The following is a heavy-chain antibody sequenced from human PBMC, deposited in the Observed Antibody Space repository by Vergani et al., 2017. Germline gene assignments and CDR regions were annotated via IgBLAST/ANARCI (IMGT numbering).Heavy chain of an antibody. CDR3: ARGRSTVTEKNYYFYYGMDV. J-gene: IGHJ6*02. D-gene: IGHD4-11*01. CDR1: GYTFTDYA. CDR2: INTNTGNP. Sequence: QVQLVQSGSELKKPGASVKVSCEASGYTFTDYAMTWVRQAPGQGLEWMGWINTNTGNPTYAQGFTGRFFFSLDTSVSTAYLQINSLKAEDTAVYYCARGRSTVTEKNYYFYYGMDVWGQGTTVTVSS. V-gene: IGHV7-4-1*02.